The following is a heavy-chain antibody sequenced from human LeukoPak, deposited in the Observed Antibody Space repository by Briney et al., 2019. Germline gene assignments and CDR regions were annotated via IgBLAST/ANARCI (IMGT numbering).Heavy chain of an antibody. Sequence: SGPTLVKPTQTLTLTCTFSGFSLSTSGVGVGWIRQPPGKALEWLALIYWNDDKRYSPSLKSRLTITKDTSKNQVVLTMTNMDPVDTATYYCAHIHTSSSRQGGLFDYWGQGTLVTVSS. J-gene: IGHJ4*02. D-gene: IGHD6-13*01. CDR1: GFSLSTSGVG. CDR3: AHIHTSSSRQGGLFDY. V-gene: IGHV2-5*01. CDR2: IYWNDDK.